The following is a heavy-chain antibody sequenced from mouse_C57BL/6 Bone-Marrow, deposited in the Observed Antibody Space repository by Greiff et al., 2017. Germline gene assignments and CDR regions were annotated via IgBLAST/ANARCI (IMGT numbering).Heavy chain of an antibody. Sequence: EVKLMESGGGLVQPKGSLKLSCAASGFSFNTYAMNWVRQAPGKGLEWVARIRSKSNNYATYYADSVKDRFTISRDDSESMLYLQMNILKTEDTAMYYCLRSAWFAYWGQGTLVTVSA. CDR2: IRSKSNNYAT. CDR1: GFSFNTYA. CDR3: LRSAWFAY. J-gene: IGHJ3*01. D-gene: IGHD1-1*01. V-gene: IGHV10-1*01.